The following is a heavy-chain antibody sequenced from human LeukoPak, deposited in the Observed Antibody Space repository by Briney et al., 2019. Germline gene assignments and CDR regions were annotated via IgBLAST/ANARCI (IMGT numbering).Heavy chain of an antibody. J-gene: IGHJ4*02. D-gene: IGHD3-16*01. CDR3: ARGLMITLDY. V-gene: IGHV4-39*01. CDR2: IYYSGST. CDR1: GGSISSSSYY. Sequence: SETLSLTCTVSGGSISSSSYYWGWIRQPPGKGLEWIGSIYYSGSTYYNPSLKSRVTISVDTSKNQFSLKLSSVTAADTAVYYCARGLMITLDYWGQGTLVTVSS.